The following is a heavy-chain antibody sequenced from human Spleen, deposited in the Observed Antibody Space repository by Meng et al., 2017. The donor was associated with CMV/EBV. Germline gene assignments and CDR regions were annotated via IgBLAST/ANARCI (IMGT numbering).Heavy chain of an antibody. CDR1: GGSISSYY. J-gene: IGHJ2*01. V-gene: IGHV4-59*01. D-gene: IGHD2-15*01. Sequence: SETLSLTCTVSGGSISSYYWSWIRQPPGKGLEWIGYIHYSGITNYNPTLKSRVTLSLDTSNNQFSLKLESVTAADTAVYYCASTGYCSGSSCQNYWYFDHWGRGTLVTVSS. CDR2: IHYSGIT. CDR3: ASTGYCSGSSCQNYWYFDH.